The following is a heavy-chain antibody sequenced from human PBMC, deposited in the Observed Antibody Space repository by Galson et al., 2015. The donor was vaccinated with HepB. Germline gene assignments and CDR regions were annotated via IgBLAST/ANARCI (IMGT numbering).Heavy chain of an antibody. Sequence: ETLSLTCTVSGGSISSYYWSWIRQPPGKGLEWIGYIYYSGSTNYNPSLKSRVTISVDTSKNQFSLKLSSVTAADTAVYYCARGKEMATTYFDYSGQGTLVTVSS. CDR2: IYYSGST. CDR1: GGSISSYY. V-gene: IGHV4-59*01. D-gene: IGHD5-24*01. CDR3: ARGKEMATTYFDY. J-gene: IGHJ4*02.